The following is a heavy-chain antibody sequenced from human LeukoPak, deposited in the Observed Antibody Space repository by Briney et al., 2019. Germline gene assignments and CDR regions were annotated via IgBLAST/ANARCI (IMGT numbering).Heavy chain of an antibody. CDR3: ARASANNYGLFDY. V-gene: IGHV3-74*01. CDR1: GFAFSTYE. J-gene: IGHJ4*02. CDR2: ISPDGSTT. D-gene: IGHD5-18*01. Sequence: GGSLRLSCAASGFAFSTYEMSWVRQAPGKGLVWVSRISPDGSTTNYADSVRGRFTISRDNAKNTLYLQMSSLRADDTAVYYCARASANNYGLFDYWGQGTLVTVSS.